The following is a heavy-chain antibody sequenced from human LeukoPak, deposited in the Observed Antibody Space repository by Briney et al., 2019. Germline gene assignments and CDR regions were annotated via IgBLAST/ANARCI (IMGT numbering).Heavy chain of an antibody. Sequence: ASVKVSCKASGYTFTSYGISWVRQAPGQGLEWMGWISAYNGNTNYAQKLQGRVTMTTDASTSTAYMELRSLRSDDTAVYYCARDLGPPGMLWYYYYGMDVWGQGTTVTVSS. CDR1: GYTFTSYG. CDR3: ARDLGPPGMLWYYYYGMDV. V-gene: IGHV1-18*01. CDR2: ISAYNGNT. D-gene: IGHD3-16*01. J-gene: IGHJ6*02.